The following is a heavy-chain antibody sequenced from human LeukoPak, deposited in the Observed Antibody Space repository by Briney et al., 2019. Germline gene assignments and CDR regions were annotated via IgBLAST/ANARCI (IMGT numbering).Heavy chain of an antibody. CDR2: ISGSGGST. V-gene: IGHV3-23*01. CDR3: AKDERGYSYGYRWFDP. D-gene: IGHD5-18*01. J-gene: IGHJ5*02. CDR1: GFTFSSYG. Sequence: GGSLRLSCAASGFTFSSYGMSWVRQAPGKGLEWVSAISGSGGSTYYADSVKGRFTISRDNSKNTLYLQMNSLRAEDTAVYYCAKDERGYSYGYRWFDPWGQGTLVTVSS.